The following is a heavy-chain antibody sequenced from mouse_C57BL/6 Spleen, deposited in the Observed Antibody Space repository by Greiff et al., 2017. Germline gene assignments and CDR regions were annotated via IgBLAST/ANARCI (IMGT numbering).Heavy chain of an antibody. CDR2: INPGSGGT. D-gene: IGHD1-1*01. CDR3: ARSGITTVVDY. J-gene: IGHJ2*01. CDR1: GYAFTNYL. V-gene: IGHV1-54*01. Sequence: VQLQQSGAELVRPGTSVKVSCKASGYAFTNYLIEWVKQRPGQGLEWIGVINPGSGGTNYNEKFKGKATLTADKSSSTAYMPLSSLTSEDSAVYFCARSGITTVVDYWGQGTTLTVSS.